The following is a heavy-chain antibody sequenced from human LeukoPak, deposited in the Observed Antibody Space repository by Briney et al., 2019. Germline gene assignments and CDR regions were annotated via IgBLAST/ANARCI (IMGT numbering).Heavy chain of an antibody. Sequence: SETLSLTCAVYGGSFSGYYWSWIRQPPGKGLEWIGDINHSGSTNYNPSLKSRVTISVDTSKNQFSLKLSPVTAADTAVYYCARAISQSGYFDYWGQGTLVTVSS. CDR3: ARAISQSGYFDY. D-gene: IGHD3-10*01. CDR1: GGSFSGYY. J-gene: IGHJ4*02. V-gene: IGHV4-34*01. CDR2: INHSGST.